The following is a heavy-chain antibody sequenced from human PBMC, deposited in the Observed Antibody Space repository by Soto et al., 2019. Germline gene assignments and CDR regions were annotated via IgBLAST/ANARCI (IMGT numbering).Heavy chain of an antibody. CDR2: IKSDGSEK. D-gene: IGHD2-15*01. Sequence: EVQLVESGGGLVQPGGSLRLSCVASGFTLSNYCMTWVRQAPGKGQEWVANIKSDGSEKNYVDSVKGRFTISRDNANNSVSLQMNSLRVEDTGIYYCARGRQVAVWGQGTLVIVSS. V-gene: IGHV3-7*02. CDR3: ARGRQVAV. J-gene: IGHJ4*02. CDR1: GFTLSNYC.